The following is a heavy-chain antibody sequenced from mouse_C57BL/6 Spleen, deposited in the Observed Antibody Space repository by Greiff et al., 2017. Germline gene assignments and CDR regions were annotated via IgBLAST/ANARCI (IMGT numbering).Heavy chain of an antibody. CDR3: ARDGGSEAWFAY. V-gene: IGHV1-9*01. D-gene: IGHD1-1*01. CDR1: GYTFTGYW. Sequence: QVQLQQSGAELMKPGASVKLSCKATGYTFTGYWIEWVKQRPGHGLEWIGEILPGSGSTNYNEKFKGKAKFTADTSSNTAYMQLSSLTTEDSAICYCARDGGSEAWFAYWGQGTLVTVSA. CDR2: ILPGSGST. J-gene: IGHJ3*01.